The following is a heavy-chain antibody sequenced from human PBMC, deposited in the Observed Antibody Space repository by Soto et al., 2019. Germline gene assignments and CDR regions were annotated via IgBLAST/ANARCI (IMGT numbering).Heavy chain of an antibody. CDR1: GGSISSYY. CDR3: ARGFEVGATDY. CDR2: IYYSGST. J-gene: IGHJ4*02. V-gene: IGHV4-59*01. Sequence: SETLSLTCTVSGGSISSYYWSRIRQPPGKGLEWIGYIYYSGSTNYNPSLKSRITISVDTSKNQFSLKLSSVTAADTAVYYCARGFEVGATDYWGQGTLVTVSS. D-gene: IGHD1-26*01.